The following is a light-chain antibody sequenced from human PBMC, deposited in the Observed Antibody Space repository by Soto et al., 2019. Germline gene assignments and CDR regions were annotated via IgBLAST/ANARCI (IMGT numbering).Light chain of an antibody. CDR1: SSNIGTNT. V-gene: IGLV1-44*01. Sequence: SVLTKPPSASGTPGQRVTISCSGSSSNIGTNTVIWYQQLPGAAPKLLIYSDNQRPSGVPDRFAGSKSGTSASLAISGLQSEDEADYYCAAWDVSLVVFGGGTKVTVL. CDR2: SDN. J-gene: IGLJ2*01. CDR3: AAWDVSLVV.